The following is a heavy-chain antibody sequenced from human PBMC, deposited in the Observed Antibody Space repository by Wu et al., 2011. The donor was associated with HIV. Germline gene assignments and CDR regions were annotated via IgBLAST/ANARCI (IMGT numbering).Heavy chain of an antibody. Sequence: QSGSEVKPPGSSVKVSCKASGGSFSNYVVHWVRQAPGQGLEWMGGIIPIFGSTDYTLKFQDRVTFSADKSSGTAYMELTSLRFEDTAVYFCAKGVTAYQMHFNWFDAWGQGTLVTVSS. CDR2: IIPIFGST. CDR1: GGSFSNYV. V-gene: IGHV1-69*06. J-gene: IGHJ5*02. D-gene: IGHD3-3*02. CDR3: AKGVTAYQMHFNWFDA.